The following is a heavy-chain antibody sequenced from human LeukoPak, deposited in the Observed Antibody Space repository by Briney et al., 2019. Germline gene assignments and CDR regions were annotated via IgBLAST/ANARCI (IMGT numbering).Heavy chain of an antibody. CDR3: AAKEETHSAFDY. CDR2: ISSSGTTV. J-gene: IGHJ4*02. V-gene: IGHV3-48*03. Sequence: GGSLRLSCAASGFSFISYGMHWARQAPGKGLEWVSYISSSGTTVYNPGSVEGRFSISRDNAKNSLYLQMNSLRAEDTAVYFCAAKEETHSAFDYWGQGTLVTVSS. CDR1: GFSFISYG. D-gene: IGHD2-21*01.